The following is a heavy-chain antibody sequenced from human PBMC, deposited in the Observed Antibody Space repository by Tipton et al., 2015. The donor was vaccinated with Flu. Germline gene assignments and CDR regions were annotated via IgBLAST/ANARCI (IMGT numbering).Heavy chain of an antibody. CDR3: AGDLADAPRTRRYSSGFGESDY. CDR1: GFTVSSNY. V-gene: IGHV3-53*01. Sequence: QLVQSGGGLIQPGGSLRLSCAASGFTVSSNYMSWVRQAPGKGLEWVAVIYSDGSTYYADSVKGRFSISRDNSKNTLYLQMNSLRADDTAVYYWAGDLADAPRTRRYSSGFGESDYWGQGTLVTVSS. CDR2: IYSDGST. J-gene: IGHJ4*02. D-gene: IGHD6-19*01.